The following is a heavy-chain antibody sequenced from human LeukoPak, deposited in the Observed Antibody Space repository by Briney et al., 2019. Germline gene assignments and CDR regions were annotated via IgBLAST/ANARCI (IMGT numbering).Heavy chain of an antibody. J-gene: IGHJ5*02. CDR2: ISAYNGNT. CDR3: ARGGDCSSTSCYEDWFDP. CDR1: GYTFTSYG. V-gene: IGHV1-18*01. D-gene: IGHD2-2*01. Sequence: ASVKVSCKASGYTFTSYGISWVRQAPGQGLEWMGWISAYNGNTNYAQKLQGRVTMTTDTSTSTAYMELRSLRSDDTAVYYCARGGDCSSTSCYEDWFDPWGQGTLVTVSS.